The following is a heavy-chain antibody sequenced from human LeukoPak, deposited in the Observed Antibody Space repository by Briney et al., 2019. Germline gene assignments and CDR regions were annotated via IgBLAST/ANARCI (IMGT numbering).Heavy chain of an antibody. Sequence: GGSLRLPCAASGFTFSNLWMSWVRQAPGKGLKWVANIKQDGSEKYYVDSVKGRFTISRDNAQNSLYLQMNSLRAEDTAIYYCATSTAAAGTDWGQGTLVTVSS. V-gene: IGHV3-7*01. J-gene: IGHJ4*02. CDR1: GFTFSNLW. CDR2: IKQDGSEK. CDR3: ATSTAAAGTD. D-gene: IGHD6-13*01.